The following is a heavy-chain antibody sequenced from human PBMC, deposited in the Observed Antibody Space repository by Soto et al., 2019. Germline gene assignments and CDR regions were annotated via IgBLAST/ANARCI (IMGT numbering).Heavy chain of an antibody. D-gene: IGHD6-13*01. CDR2: VYNSGST. CDR1: GGSISSNY. J-gene: IGHJ4*02. V-gene: IGHV4-59*01. Sequence: XETLSLTCTVSGGSISSNYWTGIRQPPGKGLEWIGYVYNSGSTNYNPSLKSRVTISEDTSKSQFSLKVNSMTAADTAVYYCARYRREAVAGYTLDNWGQGILVTVSS. CDR3: ARYRREAVAGYTLDN.